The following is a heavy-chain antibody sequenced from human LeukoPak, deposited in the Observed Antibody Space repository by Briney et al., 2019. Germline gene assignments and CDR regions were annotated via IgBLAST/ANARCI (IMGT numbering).Heavy chain of an antibody. V-gene: IGHV3-21*01. CDR1: GFTFSSYS. Sequence: GGSLRLSCAASGFTFSSYSMNWVRQAPGKGLEWASSISSSSSYIYYADSVKGRFTISRDNAKNSLCLQMNSLRAEDTAVYYCAKRDLWFGEFPYYFDYWGQGTLVTVSS. CDR3: AKRDLWFGEFPYYFDY. D-gene: IGHD3-10*01. J-gene: IGHJ4*02. CDR2: ISSSSSYI.